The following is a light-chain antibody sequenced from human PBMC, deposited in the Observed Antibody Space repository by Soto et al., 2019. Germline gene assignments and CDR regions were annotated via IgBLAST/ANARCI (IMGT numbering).Light chain of an antibody. Sequence: QSALTQPPSVSAAPGQKVTISCSGSSANIGSNYVSWYQHLPGTAPKLVIYDSDRRPSEIPDRFSGSKSGTSATLDITGLQTGDEADYYCGAWDGSLSVVLFGGGTKLTV. CDR1: SANIGSNY. CDR2: DSD. CDR3: GAWDGSLSVVL. J-gene: IGLJ2*01. V-gene: IGLV1-51*01.